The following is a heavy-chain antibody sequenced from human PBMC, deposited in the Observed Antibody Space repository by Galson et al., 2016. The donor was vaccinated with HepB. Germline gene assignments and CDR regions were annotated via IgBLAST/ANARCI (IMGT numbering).Heavy chain of an antibody. CDR2: IYSGGST. D-gene: IGHD4-17*01. V-gene: IGHV3-53*01. CDR3: ARDRAHGDQVFDY. CDR1: GFIVSSNY. J-gene: IGHJ4*02. Sequence: SLRLSCAASGFIVSSNYMSWVRQAPGKGLEWVSVIYSGGSTYYADSVKGRFTISRDNSKNTLYPQMNSLRAEDTAVYYCARDRAHGDQVFDYWGQGILVTVSS.